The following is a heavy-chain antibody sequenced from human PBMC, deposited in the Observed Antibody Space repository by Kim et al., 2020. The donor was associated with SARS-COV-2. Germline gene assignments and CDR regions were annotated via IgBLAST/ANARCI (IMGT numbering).Heavy chain of an antibody. J-gene: IGHJ1*01. CDR3: ATVVFYYDAGYFKN. Sequence: ADSVKGSLHISGDHSKNTLYLQMNSLRAEDTAVYYCATVVFYYDAGYFKNWGQGTLVIVSS. D-gene: IGHD3-22*01. V-gene: IGHV3-66*01.